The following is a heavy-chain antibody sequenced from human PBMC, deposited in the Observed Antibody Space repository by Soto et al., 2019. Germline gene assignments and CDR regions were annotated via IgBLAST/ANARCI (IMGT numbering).Heavy chain of an antibody. V-gene: IGHV3-33*01. J-gene: IGHJ4*02. Sequence: QVQLVESGGGVVQPGRSLRLSCAASGFTFSSYGMHWVRKAPGKGLEWVAVIGYDGSNKYYADSVKGRFTISRDNSKNTLYLQMNSLRAEDTAVYYCARDLDDSSGYYQPPGDYWGQGTLVTVSS. CDR2: IGYDGSNK. CDR3: ARDLDDSSGYYQPPGDY. CDR1: GFTFSSYG. D-gene: IGHD3-22*01.